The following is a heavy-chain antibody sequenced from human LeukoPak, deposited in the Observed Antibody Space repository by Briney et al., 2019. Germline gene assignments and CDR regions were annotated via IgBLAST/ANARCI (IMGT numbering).Heavy chain of an antibody. CDR3: ARDSALDY. CDR1: GFTFSSYD. V-gene: IGHV3-33*01. Sequence: GGSLRLSCAASGFTFSSYDMHWVRQAPGKGLEWVAVMWSDGSNKYHADSVKGRFTISRDNSKNTLYLQMNSLRAEDTAVYYCARDSALDYWGQGTLVTVSS. J-gene: IGHJ4*02. CDR2: MWSDGSNK.